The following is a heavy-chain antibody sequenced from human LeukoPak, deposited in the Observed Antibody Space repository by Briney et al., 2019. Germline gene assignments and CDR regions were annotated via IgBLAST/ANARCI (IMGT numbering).Heavy chain of an antibody. D-gene: IGHD3-9*01. CDR2: IIPIFGTA. CDR3: ARDALRYFDWLYY. V-gene: IGHV1-69*06. CDR1: GGTFSSYA. Sequence: SVRVSCKASGGTFSSYAISWVRQAPGQGLEWMGGIIPIFGTANYAQKFQGRVTITADKSTSTAYMELSSLRSEDTAVYYCARDALRYFDWLYYWGQGTLVTVSS. J-gene: IGHJ4*02.